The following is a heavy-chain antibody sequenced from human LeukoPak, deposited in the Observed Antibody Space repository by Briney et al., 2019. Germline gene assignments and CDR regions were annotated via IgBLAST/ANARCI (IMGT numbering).Heavy chain of an antibody. CDR3: ARDPAGHYYYYYMDV. CDR2: IYSAGST. D-gene: IGHD6-19*01. V-gene: IGHV3-66*01. CDR1: GFTIGINY. Sequence: PGGSLRRSCAVSGFTIGINYMNWVRQAPGKGVEWVSVIYSAGSTYYADSVKGRFTISRDNAKNSLYLQMNSLRAEDTAVYYCARDPAGHYYYYYMDVWGKGTTVTISS. J-gene: IGHJ6*03.